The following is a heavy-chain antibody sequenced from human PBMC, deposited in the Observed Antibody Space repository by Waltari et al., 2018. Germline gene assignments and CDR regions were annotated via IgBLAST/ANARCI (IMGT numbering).Heavy chain of an antibody. CDR2: IYYSGST. J-gene: IGHJ5*02. V-gene: IGHV4-39*01. Sequence: QLQLQESGPGLAKPSETLSLTCTVSGGSISSSSYYWGWIRQPPGKGLEWIGSIYYSGSTYYNPSLKSRVTISVDTSKNQFSLKLSSVTAADTAVYYCARQGKQNWFDPWGQGTLVTVSS. CDR3: ARQGKQNWFDP. CDR1: GGSISSSSYY.